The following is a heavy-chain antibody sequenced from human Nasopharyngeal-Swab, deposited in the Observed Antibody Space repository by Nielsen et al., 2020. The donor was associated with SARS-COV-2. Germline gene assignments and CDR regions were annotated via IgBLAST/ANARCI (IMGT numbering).Heavy chain of an antibody. D-gene: IGHD3-10*01. CDR1: GFTFSSYG. CDR3: AKDGDGSGSYGDYYYYYMDV. Sequence: GESLKISCAASGFTFSSYGMHWVRQAPGTGLEWVAVISYDGSNKYYADSVKGRFTISRDNSKNTLYLQMNSLRAEDTAVYYCAKDGDGSGSYGDYYYYYMDVWGKGTTVTVSS. CDR2: ISYDGSNK. J-gene: IGHJ6*03. V-gene: IGHV3-30*18.